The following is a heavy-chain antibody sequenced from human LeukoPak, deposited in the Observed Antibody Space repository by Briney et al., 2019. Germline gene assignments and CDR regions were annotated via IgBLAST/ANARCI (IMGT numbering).Heavy chain of an antibody. CDR3: ARVRAYSYGYTSFDY. CDR1: GGSISSYY. Sequence: SETLSLACTVSGGSISSYYWSWIRQPPGKGLEWIGYIYYSGSTNYNPSLKSRVTISVDTSKNQFSLKLSSVTAADTAVYYCARVRAYSYGYTSFDYWGQGTLVTVSS. D-gene: IGHD5-18*01. CDR2: IYYSGST. J-gene: IGHJ4*02. V-gene: IGHV4-59*01.